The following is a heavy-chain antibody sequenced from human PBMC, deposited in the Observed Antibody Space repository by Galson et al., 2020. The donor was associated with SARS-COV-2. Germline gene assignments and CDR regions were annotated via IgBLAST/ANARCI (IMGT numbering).Heavy chain of an antibody. CDR2: IYYSGST. Sequence: SETLSLTCTVSGVSISSYYWSWIRQPPGKGLEWIGYIYYSGSTNYNPSLKSRVTISVDTSKNQFSLKLSSVTAADTAVYYCARESYDSCGYYLAYFDYWGKGTLVTVSS. D-gene: IGHD3-22*01. CDR1: GVSISSYY. CDR3: ARESYDSCGYYLAYFDY. J-gene: IGHJ4*02. V-gene: IGHV4-59*01.